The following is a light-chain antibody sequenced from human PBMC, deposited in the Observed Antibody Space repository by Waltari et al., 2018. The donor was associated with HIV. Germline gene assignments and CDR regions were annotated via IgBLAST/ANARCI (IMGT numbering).Light chain of an antibody. CDR1: SRDVGDHTF. V-gene: IGLV2-14*01. Sequence: QPALTQPASVSGSPGQSITISCTGNSRDVGDHTFVAWSQQHPGRAPKLIIYEFIRRPSGVSNRFSGSKSGNTASLTISGLQAEDEADYSCGSYTNTTTSVVFGGGTKLTVL. CDR3: GSYTNTTTSVV. CDR2: EFI. J-gene: IGLJ2*01.